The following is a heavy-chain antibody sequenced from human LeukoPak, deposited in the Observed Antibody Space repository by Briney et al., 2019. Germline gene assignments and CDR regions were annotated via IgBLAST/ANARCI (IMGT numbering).Heavy chain of an antibody. J-gene: IGHJ4*02. D-gene: IGHD3-16*01. V-gene: IGHV4-4*02. CDR3: ARYYDYVWGKSFYFDY. Sequence: TSETLSLTCDVSGGSVTSTNWWSWVRQSPGKGLGWIGEIYYTGTVNYNASLESRVTMSVDKAKNQFSLKLRSVTAADTAVYYCARYYDYVWGKSFYFDYWGQGALVTVSS. CDR2: IYYTGTV. CDR1: GGSVTSTNW.